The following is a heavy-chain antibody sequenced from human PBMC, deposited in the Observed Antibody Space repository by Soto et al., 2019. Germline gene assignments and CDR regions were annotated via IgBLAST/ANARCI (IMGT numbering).Heavy chain of an antibody. D-gene: IGHD2-2*01. V-gene: IGHV1-3*01. J-gene: IGHJ4*02. CDR1: GYTFTSYA. Sequence: ASVKLSCKASGYTFTSYAMHWVRQAPGQRLEWMGWINAGNGNTKYSQRFQGRVTITRDTSASTAYMELSSLRSEDTAVYYCARGAPGGLYYVDYWGQGTLVTVSS. CDR2: INAGNGNT. CDR3: ARGAPGGLYYVDY.